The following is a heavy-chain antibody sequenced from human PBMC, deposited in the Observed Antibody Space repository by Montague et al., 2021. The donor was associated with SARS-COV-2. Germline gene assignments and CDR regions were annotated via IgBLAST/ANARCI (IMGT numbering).Heavy chain of an antibody. CDR1: GFTFSSYA. V-gene: IGHV3-30-3*01. CDR2: ISCDGSNK. Sequence: SLSLSCAASGFTFSSYAMHWVRQAPGKGLEWVAVISCDGSNKYYADSVKGRFTISRDNSKNTLYLQMNSLRAEDTAVYYCASELADYGMDVWGQGTTVTVSS. CDR3: ASELADYGMDV. J-gene: IGHJ6*02.